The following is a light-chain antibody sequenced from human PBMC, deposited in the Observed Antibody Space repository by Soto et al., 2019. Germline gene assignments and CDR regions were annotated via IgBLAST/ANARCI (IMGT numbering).Light chain of an antibody. Sequence: EIVMTQSPATLSVSPGERATLSCRASQSVSSSLAWYQQKPGQAPRLLIYDASTRVTGIPARFSGSGSGTEFTLTISSLQSEDFAVYYCQQYNDWPPWTFGQGTKVEIK. CDR2: DAS. V-gene: IGKV3-15*01. J-gene: IGKJ1*01. CDR3: QQYNDWPPWT. CDR1: QSVSSS.